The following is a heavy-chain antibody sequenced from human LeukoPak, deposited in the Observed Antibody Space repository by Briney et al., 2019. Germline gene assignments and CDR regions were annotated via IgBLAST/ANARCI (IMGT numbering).Heavy chain of an antibody. CDR1: GGTFSSYA. J-gene: IGHJ4*02. CDR3: ARGSGSYYFYYFQY. Sequence: SVRVSCKASGGTFSSYAISWVRQAPGQGLEWMGGIIPIFGTTNYAQKFQGRVTITADESTSTAYMELSSLKSDDTAVYYCARGSGSYYFYYFQYWGQGTLVTVSS. CDR2: IIPIFGTT. D-gene: IGHD1-26*01. V-gene: IGHV1-69*13.